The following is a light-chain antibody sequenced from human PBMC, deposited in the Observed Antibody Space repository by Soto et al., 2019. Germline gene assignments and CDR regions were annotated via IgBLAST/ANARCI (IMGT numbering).Light chain of an antibody. CDR3: AAWDDSLSGPV. Sequence: QSVLTQPPSASGTPGQRVTISCSGSSSNIGRNTVNWYQQFPGTAPKLLIYGNNQRPSGVPDRFYGSKSGTSASLAISGLQSEDEADDYCAAWDDSLSGPVFGGGTKLTVL. V-gene: IGLV1-44*01. CDR1: SSNIGRNT. J-gene: IGLJ3*02. CDR2: GNN.